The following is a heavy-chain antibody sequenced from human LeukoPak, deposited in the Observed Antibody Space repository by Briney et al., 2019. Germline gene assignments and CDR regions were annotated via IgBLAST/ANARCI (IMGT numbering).Heavy chain of an antibody. D-gene: IGHD3-22*01. CDR2: IYYSGST. J-gene: IGHJ5*02. V-gene: IGHV4-31*03. CDR3: ARGRPNRNYYDGGNWFDP. CDR1: GGSISSGGYY. Sequence: SQTLSLTCTVSGGSISSGGYYWSWIRQHPGKGLEWIGYIYYSGSTYYNPSLKSRVTISVDTSKNQFSLRLSSVTAADTAVYYCARGRPNRNYYDGGNWFDPWGQGTLVTVSS.